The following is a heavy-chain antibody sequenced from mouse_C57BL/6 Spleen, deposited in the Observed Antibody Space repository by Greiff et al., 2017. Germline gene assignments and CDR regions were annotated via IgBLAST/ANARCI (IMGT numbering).Heavy chain of an antibody. CDR1: GYAFSSSW. V-gene: IGHV1-82*01. D-gene: IGHD2-3*01. J-gene: IGHJ4*01. Sequence: VQLQQSGPELVKPGASVKISCKASGYAFSSSWMNWVKQRPGKGLEWIGRIYPGDGGTNYNGKFKGKATLTADKSSSTAYMQLSSLTSEDSAVYVCARSDDGYWDAMDYWGQGTSVTVSS. CDR3: ARSDDGYWDAMDY. CDR2: IYPGDGGT.